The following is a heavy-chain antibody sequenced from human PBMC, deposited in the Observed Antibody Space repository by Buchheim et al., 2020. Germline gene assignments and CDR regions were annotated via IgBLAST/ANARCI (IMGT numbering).Heavy chain of an antibody. CDR1: GGSISSYY. CDR2: IYYSGST. D-gene: IGHD3-10*01. Sequence: QVQLQESGPGLVKPSETLSLTCTVSGGSISSYYWSWIRQPPGKGLEWIGYIYYSGSTNYNPSLKSRVTISVDTPKNQFSLKLSSVTAADTAVYYCARAAYYGSGSYYPYYYYYGMDVWGQGTT. V-gene: IGHV4-59*01. CDR3: ARAAYYGSGSYYPYYYYYGMDV. J-gene: IGHJ6*02.